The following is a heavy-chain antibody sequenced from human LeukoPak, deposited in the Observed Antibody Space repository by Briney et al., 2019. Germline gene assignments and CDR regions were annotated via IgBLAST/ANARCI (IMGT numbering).Heavy chain of an antibody. Sequence: GGSRTLSCAGSGFSLNDYYVNWLRQSPGKGLEWISYISAHSGSINYADSVKGRFTLSRDYAKNSVSLEMTSLRGADTGVYYCARVNETIFWGQGIVVTVSS. D-gene: IGHD1/OR15-1a*01. V-gene: IGHV3-11*06. CDR3: ARVNETIF. J-gene: IGHJ4*02. CDR1: GFSLNDYY. CDR2: ISAHSGSI.